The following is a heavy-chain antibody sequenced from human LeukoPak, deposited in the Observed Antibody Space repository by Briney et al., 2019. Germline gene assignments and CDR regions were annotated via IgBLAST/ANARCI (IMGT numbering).Heavy chain of an antibody. CDR1: GFALSSSG. D-gene: IGHD3-10*01. J-gene: IGHJ4*02. CDR2: IWYDGSNR. CDR3: ARPNTLDRGPIIDPLDY. Sequence: GGSLRLSCAASGFALSSSGMHWVRQAPGKGLEWVAVIWYDGSNRYYADSVKGRFTISRDNSKNTLYVQMNSLRAEDTAVYFCARPNTLDRGPIIDPLDYWGQGTLVTVSS. V-gene: IGHV3-33*01.